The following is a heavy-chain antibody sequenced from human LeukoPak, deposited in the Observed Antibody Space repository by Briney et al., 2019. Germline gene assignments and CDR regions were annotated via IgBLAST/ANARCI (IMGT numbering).Heavy chain of an antibody. CDR1: GYTFTGYY. Sequence: SSVKVSCKASGYTFTGYYMHWVRQAPGQGLEWMGGIHPNSGGTNYAQKFQDRVTMTRDTSITTAYMELSRLRSDYTAVYYCARATYYGTSAYHYYFDYWGQGTLVTVSS. D-gene: IGHD3-22*01. CDR2: IHPNSGGT. V-gene: IGHV1-2*02. CDR3: ARATYYGTSAYHYYFDY. J-gene: IGHJ4*02.